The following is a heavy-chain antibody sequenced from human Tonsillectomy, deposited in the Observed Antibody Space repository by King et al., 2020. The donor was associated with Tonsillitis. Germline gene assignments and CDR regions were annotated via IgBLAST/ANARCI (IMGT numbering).Heavy chain of an antibody. CDR2: TSYDGSNK. Sequence: VQLVESGGGVVQPGRSLRLSCAASGLTFSTYAMHWVRQAPGKGLEWVAVTSYDGSNKYYADSVKGRFTISRDNSKKTLYLQMNSLRAEDTAIYYCARDKDPFGMDVWGQGTTVTVSS. CDR1: GLTFSTYA. CDR3: ARDKDPFGMDV. V-gene: IGHV3-30*04. J-gene: IGHJ6*02.